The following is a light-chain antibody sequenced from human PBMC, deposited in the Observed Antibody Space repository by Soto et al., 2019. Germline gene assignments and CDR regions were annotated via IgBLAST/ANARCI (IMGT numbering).Light chain of an antibody. V-gene: IGLV2-11*01. CDR1: SSDVGRYNY. J-gene: IGLJ1*01. Sequence: QSALTQPRSVSGSPGQSVTISCTGTSSDVGRYNYVSWYQHHPGKAPKLMIYDVSTRPSGVPDRFSGSKSGTTASLTISGLQAEDVADYYCCSYAGSPYVFGTGTKLTVL. CDR3: CSYAGSPYV. CDR2: DVS.